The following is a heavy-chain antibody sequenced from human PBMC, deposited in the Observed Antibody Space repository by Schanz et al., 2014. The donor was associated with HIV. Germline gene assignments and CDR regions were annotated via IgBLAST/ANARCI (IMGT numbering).Heavy chain of an antibody. Sequence: VQLVESGGGVVQPGRSLRLSCAASGFTFTSFGMHWVRQAPGKGLDWVAVIWYDGSNKYYADSVKGRFTISRDNSKNALYLQMNSLRVEDTAVYYCASTVSPYTGSSDYYYGMDVWGQGTTVTVSS. CDR1: GFTFTSFG. CDR2: IWYDGSNK. V-gene: IGHV3-33*01. D-gene: IGHD6-6*01. J-gene: IGHJ6*02. CDR3: ASTVSPYTGSSDYYYGMDV.